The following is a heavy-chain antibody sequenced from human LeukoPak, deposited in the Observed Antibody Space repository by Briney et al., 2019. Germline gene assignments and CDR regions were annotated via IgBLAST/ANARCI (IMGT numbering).Heavy chain of an antibody. Sequence: GGSLRLSCAASGFTFSSYSMTWVRQAPGKGLEWVSYISSSSTTIYYADSVKGRFTISRDNAKNSLYLQMNSLRVEGTAVYYCARDTYGEGGQGTLVTVSS. V-gene: IGHV3-48*01. J-gene: IGHJ4*02. CDR1: GFTFSSYS. D-gene: IGHD4-17*01. CDR2: ISSSSTTI. CDR3: ARDTYGE.